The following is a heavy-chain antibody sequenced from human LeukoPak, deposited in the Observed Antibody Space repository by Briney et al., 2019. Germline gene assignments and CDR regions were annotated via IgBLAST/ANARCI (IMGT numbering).Heavy chain of an antibody. J-gene: IGHJ4*02. V-gene: IGHV4-39*02. Sequence: SETLSLTCTVSGGSISSSSYYWGWIRQPPGKGLEWIGSIYYSGSTYYNPSLKSRVPISVDTSKNQFSLKLSSVTAADTAVYYCARDWATVTELDYWGQGTLVTVSS. CDR1: GGSISSSSYY. CDR3: ARDWATVTELDY. CDR2: IYYSGST. D-gene: IGHD4-17*01.